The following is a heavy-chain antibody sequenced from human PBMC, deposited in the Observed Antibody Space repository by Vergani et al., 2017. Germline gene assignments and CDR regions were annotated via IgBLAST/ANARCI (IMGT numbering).Heavy chain of an antibody. CDR2: FHHTGMT. D-gene: IGHD2-2*01. CDR3: ARHGCSCNFYHLFDS. CDR1: NYSISRGYF. V-gene: IGHV4-38-2*02. Sequence: QVQLQESGPGLVKPSETLSLTCTVSNYSISRGYFWGWIRRPPGKGLEWIASFHHTGMTYNNPSLKSRVTISVDTSKNLISLKLNSVTAADTALYYCARHGCSCNFYHLFDSWGQGTLVTVSS. J-gene: IGHJ4*02.